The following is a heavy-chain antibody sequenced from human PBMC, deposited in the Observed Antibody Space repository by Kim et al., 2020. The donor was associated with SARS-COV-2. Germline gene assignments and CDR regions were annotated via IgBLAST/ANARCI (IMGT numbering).Heavy chain of an antibody. D-gene: IGHD3-10*01. V-gene: IGHV3-23*01. CDR3: AKNEATITVSGFDY. CDR2: ISGGSHNT. CDR1: GFTFRNYD. Sequence: GGSLRLSCEASGFTFRNYDMHWVRQAPGKGLEWVSSISGGSHNTYYAASVEGRSTISRDNSKNTLYLQMNSLRAEDTAIYYCAKNEATITVSGFDYWGQGTLVTASS. J-gene: IGHJ4*02.